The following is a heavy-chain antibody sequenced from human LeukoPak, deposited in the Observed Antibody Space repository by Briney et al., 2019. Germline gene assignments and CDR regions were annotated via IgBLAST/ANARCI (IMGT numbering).Heavy chain of an antibody. CDR2: INPNSGGT. CDR1: GYTFTAYY. Sequence: ASVKVSCKASGYTFTAYYMHWVRQAPGQGLEWMGWINPNSGGTNYAQKFQGWVTMTRDTSISTAYMELSRLRSDDTAVYYCARASYYDYVWGSFVWFDPWGQGTLVTVSS. D-gene: IGHD3-16*01. J-gene: IGHJ5*02. V-gene: IGHV1-2*04. CDR3: ARASYYDYVWGSFVWFDP.